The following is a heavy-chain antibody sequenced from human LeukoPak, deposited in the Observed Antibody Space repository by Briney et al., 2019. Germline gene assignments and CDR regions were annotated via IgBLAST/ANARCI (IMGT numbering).Heavy chain of an antibody. CDR3: ARGNYDFWSGYYTGRDLLNWFDP. J-gene: IGHJ5*02. CDR1: GYTFTSYA. V-gene: IGHV1-18*01. Sequence: GASVKVSCKASGYTFTSYAMHWVRQAPGQRLEWMGWISAYNGNTNYAQKLQGRVTMTTDTSTSTAYMELRSLRSDDTAVYYCARGNYDFWSGYYTGRDLLNWFDPWGQGTLVTVSS. CDR2: ISAYNGNT. D-gene: IGHD3-3*01.